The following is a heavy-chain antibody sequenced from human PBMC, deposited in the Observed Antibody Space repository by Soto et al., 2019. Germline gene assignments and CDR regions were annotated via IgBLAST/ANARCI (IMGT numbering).Heavy chain of an antibody. V-gene: IGHV3-21*01. CDR2: ISSSGYI. D-gene: IGHD2-15*01. CDR1: GFSFKSYT. CDR3: ARDCSGGSCYPGMDV. J-gene: IGHJ6*02. Sequence: LGLSCAACGFSFKSYTINWVRQAPGKRLEGLSSISSSGYIFSTDSVRGRFTISRDNAKNSVYLQINSLRAEDTAVYFCARDCSGGSCYPGMDVWGQGTTVPVSS.